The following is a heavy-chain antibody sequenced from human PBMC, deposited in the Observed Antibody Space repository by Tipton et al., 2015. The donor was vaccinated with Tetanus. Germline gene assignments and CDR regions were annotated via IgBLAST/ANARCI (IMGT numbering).Heavy chain of an antibody. J-gene: IGHJ4*02. Sequence: VQLVQSVGEVKKPGESLKISCKGSGYIFTNYWIGWVRQKPGKGLEWMGIIYPGDSDTRYSPSFQGQVTISVDKSINTAYLQWSSLKASDTARYYCARRPTSIMVGGHFDYWGQGTLVTVSS. CDR3: ARRPTSIMVGGHFDY. D-gene: IGHD2-8*01. CDR1: GYIFTNYW. CDR2: IYPGDSDT. V-gene: IGHV5-51*01.